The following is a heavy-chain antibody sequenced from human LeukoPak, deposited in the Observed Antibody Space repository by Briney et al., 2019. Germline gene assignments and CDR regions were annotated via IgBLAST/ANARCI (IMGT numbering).Heavy chain of an antibody. D-gene: IGHD2-2*01. CDR1: GLTVVNNY. J-gene: IGHJ4*02. CDR3: ARAIQSQLLKGYFDY. CDR2: IYSGGPT. Sequence: GGSLRPSCAASGLTVVNNYMSWVRQAPGKGLERVSIIYSGGPTYYADSVRGRFTISRDNTKNTLYLQMNSLTVDDTAVYYCARAIQSQLLKGYFDYWGQGTLVTVSS. V-gene: IGHV3-53*01.